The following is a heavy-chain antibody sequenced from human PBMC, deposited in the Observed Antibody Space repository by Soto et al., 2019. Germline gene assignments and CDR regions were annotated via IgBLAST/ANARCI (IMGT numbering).Heavy chain of an antibody. V-gene: IGHV4-59*08. Sequence: SETLSLTCTVSGGSISSYYWSWIRQPPGKGLEWIGYIYYSGSTKYNPSLKSRVTISVDTSKNQFSLRLSSVTAADTAVYYCARHGVSYSSSSGTYEYWGQGTLVTVSS. D-gene: IGHD6-6*01. CDR2: IYYSGST. J-gene: IGHJ4*02. CDR3: ARHGVSYSSSSGTYEY. CDR1: GGSISSYY.